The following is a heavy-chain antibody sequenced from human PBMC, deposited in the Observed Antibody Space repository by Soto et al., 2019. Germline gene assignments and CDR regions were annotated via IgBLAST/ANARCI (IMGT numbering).Heavy chain of an antibody. CDR2: IYYSGST. Sequence: PSATLSLTCTVSGDSIRSYYWTWIRQPPGKGLELIGYIYYSGSTRYNPSLKSRVTISGDMSKNQFSLKLSSVIAADTAVYYCARAYGGFDNGLDVWGQGTAVTVSS. D-gene: IGHD5-12*01. CDR3: ARAYGGFDNGLDV. V-gene: IGHV4-59*01. J-gene: IGHJ6*02. CDR1: GDSIRSYY.